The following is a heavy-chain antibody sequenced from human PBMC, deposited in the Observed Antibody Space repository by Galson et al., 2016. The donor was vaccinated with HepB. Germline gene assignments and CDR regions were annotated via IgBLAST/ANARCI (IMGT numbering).Heavy chain of an antibody. J-gene: IGHJ6*02. CDR3: ARSPNYFTLYGLDV. CDR1: GGSMTGHY. CDR2: IYYSGST. V-gene: IGHV4-59*08. D-gene: IGHD2/OR15-2a*01. Sequence: EPLSLTCTVSGGSMTGHYWGWIRQPPGKGLEWIGYIYYSGSTNYSPSLQSRITMSVDTSKNQLSLEVRSVTAADTALYFCARSPNYFTLYGLDVWGQGTAVTVSS.